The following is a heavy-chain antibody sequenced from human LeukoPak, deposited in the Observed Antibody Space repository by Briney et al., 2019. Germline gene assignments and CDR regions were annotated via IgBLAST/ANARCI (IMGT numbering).Heavy chain of an antibody. J-gene: IGHJ5*02. D-gene: IGHD2-2*01. CDR2: INPNSGGT. Sequence: ASVKVSCKASGYTFTGYYMHWVRQAPGQGLEWMGWINPNSGGTNYAQKFQGRVTMTRDTSISTAYMELSRLRSDDTAVYYCARVGVPAVASNWLDPWGQGTLVIVSS. CDR1: GYTFTGYY. CDR3: ARVGVPAVASNWLDP. V-gene: IGHV1-2*02.